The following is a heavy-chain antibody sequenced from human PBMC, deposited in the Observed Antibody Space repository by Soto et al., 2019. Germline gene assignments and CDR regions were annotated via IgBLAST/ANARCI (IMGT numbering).Heavy chain of an antibody. CDR2: IYYSGST. CDR3: ARTTSGGSGYYYQNEHFDY. CDR1: GGSISSGGYY. J-gene: IGHJ4*02. V-gene: IGHV4-31*03. Sequence: PSETLSLTCTVSGGSISSGGYYWSWIRQHPGKGLEWIGYIYYSGSTYYNPSLKSRVTISVDTSKNQFSLKLSSVTAADTAVYYCARTTSGGSGYYYQNEHFDYWGQGTLVTVSS. D-gene: IGHD3-22*01.